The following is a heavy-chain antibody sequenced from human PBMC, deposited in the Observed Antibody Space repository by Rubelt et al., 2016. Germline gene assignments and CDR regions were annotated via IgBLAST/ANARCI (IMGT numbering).Heavy chain of an antibody. CDR2: IDWDNAK. J-gene: IGHJ4*02. D-gene: IGHD5-18*01. CDR3: ALCRSYGVEFDY. V-gene: IGHV2-70*01. Sequence: QVTLRESGPALVKPTQTLTLTCTFSGLSLSTSGMCVSWLRQPPGKALEWLALIDWDNAKYYRTTLKTRLTISKDTPKNQVVLTMANMDPVDTATYYCALCRSYGVEFDYWGQGTMVTVSS. CDR1: GLSLSTSGMC.